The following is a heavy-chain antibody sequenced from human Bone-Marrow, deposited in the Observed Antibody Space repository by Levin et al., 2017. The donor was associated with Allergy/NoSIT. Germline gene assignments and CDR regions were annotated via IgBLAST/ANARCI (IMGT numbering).Heavy chain of an antibody. CDR2: ISATAGTT. D-gene: IGHD2-2*01. Sequence: GGSLRLSCAASGFTFSTFAMTWVRQAPGRGLEWVSSISATAGTTYYADSVKGRFTISRDNSKNTLDLQMHSLRAEDTALYYCVKDLSVVIPAALNGMDVWGQGTAVTVSS. J-gene: IGHJ6*02. CDR3: VKDLSVVIPAALNGMDV. V-gene: IGHV3-23*01. CDR1: GFTFSTFA.